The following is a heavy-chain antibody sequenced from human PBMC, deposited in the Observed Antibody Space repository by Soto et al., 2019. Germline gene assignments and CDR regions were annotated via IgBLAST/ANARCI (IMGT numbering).Heavy chain of an antibody. D-gene: IGHD3-22*01. CDR2: INGDGSST. Sequence: PGGSLRLSCAASGFTFSRYWMHWVRQAPGKGLVWVSRINGDGSSTTYADSVRGRFTISRDNAKNTLYLQMNSLRAEDTAVYYCASQLSTTDNWGQGTLVTVSS. CDR3: ASQLSTTDN. J-gene: IGHJ4*02. V-gene: IGHV3-74*01. CDR1: GFTFSRYW.